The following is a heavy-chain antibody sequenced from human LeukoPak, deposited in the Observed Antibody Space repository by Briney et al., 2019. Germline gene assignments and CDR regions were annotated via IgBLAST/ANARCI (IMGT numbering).Heavy chain of an antibody. D-gene: IGHD3-10*01. V-gene: IGHV3-21*01. J-gene: IGHJ3*02. CDR2: INSDSNYI. CDR3: AVAYYYGSGDAFDI. Sequence: GSLRLSCAASGFTFRSYSMNWVRQAPGKGLEWVSSINSDSNYIYYADSVQGRFTISRDNAKNSLYLQMNSLRAEDTAVHYCAVAYYYGSGDAFDIWGQGTKVAVSS. CDR1: GFTFRSYS.